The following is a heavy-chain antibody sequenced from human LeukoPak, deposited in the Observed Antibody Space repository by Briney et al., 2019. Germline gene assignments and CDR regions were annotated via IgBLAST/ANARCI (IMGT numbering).Heavy chain of an antibody. Sequence: PSETLSLTCTVSGGSISSGDYYWSWIRQPPGKGLEWIGYIYYSGSTNYNPSLKSRVTISVDTSKNQFSLKLSSVTAADTAVYYCARVGYSSSWYGAEYFQHWGQGTLVTVSS. D-gene: IGHD6-13*01. V-gene: IGHV4-61*08. CDR2: IYYSGST. CDR3: ARVGYSSSWYGAEYFQH. CDR1: GGSISSGDYY. J-gene: IGHJ1*01.